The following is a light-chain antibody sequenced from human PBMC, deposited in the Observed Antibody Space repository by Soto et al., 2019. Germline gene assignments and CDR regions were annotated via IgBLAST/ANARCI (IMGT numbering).Light chain of an antibody. Sequence: DIQMTQFPSALSASVGDRVTITCRASQNVNNWLAWYQHKPGKAPQLLIYDASVLETGVPSRFSGSGSGTEFTLAISGLQSDDFATYSCQQTYISPPTFGGGTKVEIK. CDR1: QNVNNW. CDR3: QQTYISPPT. J-gene: IGKJ4*01. CDR2: DAS. V-gene: IGKV1-5*01.